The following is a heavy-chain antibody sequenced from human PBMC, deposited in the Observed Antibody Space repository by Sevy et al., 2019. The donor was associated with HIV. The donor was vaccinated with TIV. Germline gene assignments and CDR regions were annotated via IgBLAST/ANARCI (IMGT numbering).Heavy chain of an antibody. J-gene: IGHJ6*02. V-gene: IGHV1-18*01. CDR2: ISAYKGNT. CDR3: AREGNIVVVVAAMVLNYGMDV. CDR1: GYTFTSYV. Sequence: ASVKVSCKASGYTFTSYVISWVRQAPGQGLEWMGWISAYKGNTNYAQKLQGRVTMTTDPSTSTAYMGLRSLRSDDTAVYYCAREGNIVVVVAAMVLNYGMDVWGQGTTVTVSS. D-gene: IGHD2-15*01.